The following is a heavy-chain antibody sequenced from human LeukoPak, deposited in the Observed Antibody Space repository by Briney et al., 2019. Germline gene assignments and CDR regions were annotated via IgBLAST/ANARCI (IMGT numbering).Heavy chain of an antibody. Sequence: GGSLRLSCTASGFTFGDYAMSWFRQAPGKGLEWVGFIRSKAYGGTTEYAASVKGRFTISRDDSKSIAYLQMNSLKTEDTAVYYCTRYKGAAEYYYYMDVWGKGTTVTVSS. V-gene: IGHV3-49*03. J-gene: IGHJ6*03. CDR2: IRSKAYGGTT. CDR1: GFTFGDYA. CDR3: TRYKGAAEYYYYMDV. D-gene: IGHD1-26*01.